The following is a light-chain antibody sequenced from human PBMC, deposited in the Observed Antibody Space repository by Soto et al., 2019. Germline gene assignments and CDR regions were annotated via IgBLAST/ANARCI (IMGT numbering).Light chain of an antibody. J-gene: IGKJ2*01. CDR2: GTS. CDR1: QTVSSTY. Sequence: EIVLTQSPGTLSLSPGERATLSCRTSQTVSSTYVAWYQQKRGQAPRLLIYGTSNRATGIPDRFSGSGSGTDFTLTISRLEPEDFAVYHCQLYGSSSLYSFAQGTELEIK. CDR3: QLYGSSSLYS. V-gene: IGKV3-20*01.